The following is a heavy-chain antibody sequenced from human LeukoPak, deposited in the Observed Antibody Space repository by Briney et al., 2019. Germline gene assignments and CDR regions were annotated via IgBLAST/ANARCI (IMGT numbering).Heavy chain of an antibody. Sequence: PGGSLRLSCAASGFTFSIYLMSWVPQPPGKGLEWVANIKQDGSEKYYVDPVKGRVTISRDNAKNSLYLQMNSLRAQDTAVYYCAREYSSGWSDWAQGTLVTVSS. CDR2: IKQDGSEK. D-gene: IGHD6-19*01. J-gene: IGHJ4*02. CDR1: GFTFSIYL. V-gene: IGHV3-7*01. CDR3: AREYSSGWSD.